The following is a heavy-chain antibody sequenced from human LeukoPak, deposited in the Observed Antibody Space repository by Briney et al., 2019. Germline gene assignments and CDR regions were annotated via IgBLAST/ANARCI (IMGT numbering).Heavy chain of an antibody. CDR3: ARDRFRRDGYNYGRDGAFDI. J-gene: IGHJ3*02. CDR1: GFTVSSNY. V-gene: IGHV3-66*01. D-gene: IGHD5-24*01. CDR2: IYIGGST. Sequence: VGSLRLSCAASGFTVSSNYMSWVRQAAGRGVEWVSGIYIGGSTYYADSVKGRFTISRDNSKNTLYLQMNSLRAEDTAVYYCARDRFRRDGYNYGRDGAFDIWGQGTMVTVSS.